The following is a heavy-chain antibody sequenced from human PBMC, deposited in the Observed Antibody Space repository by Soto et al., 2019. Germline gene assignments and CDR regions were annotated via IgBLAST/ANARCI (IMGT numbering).Heavy chain of an antibody. V-gene: IGHV4-31*03. CDR2: IHFSGDT. CDR1: GGSISGGGFY. Sequence: QVQLQESGPGLVEPSQTLSLTCTVSGGSISGGGFYWSWIRQHPGKGLEWIGYIHFSGDTYYNPSLQIRVTISVDTSKNQFSLKLTSLTAADTAVYFCARGADGYKLGNYWGQGTLVTVSS. J-gene: IGHJ4*02. CDR3: ARGADGYKLGNY. D-gene: IGHD5-12*01.